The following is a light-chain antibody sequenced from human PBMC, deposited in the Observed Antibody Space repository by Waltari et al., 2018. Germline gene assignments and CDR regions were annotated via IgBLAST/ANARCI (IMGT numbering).Light chain of an antibody. V-gene: IGKV1-39*01. J-gene: IGKJ1*01. CDR1: QSISSY. Sequence: TQSPGTLSLSPGERATLSCRASQSISSYLNWYQQKPGKAPKLLIYAASSLQSGVPSRFSGSGSGTDFTLTISSLQPEDFATYYCQQSYSTPKFGQGTKVEIK. CDR3: QQSYSTPK. CDR2: AAS.